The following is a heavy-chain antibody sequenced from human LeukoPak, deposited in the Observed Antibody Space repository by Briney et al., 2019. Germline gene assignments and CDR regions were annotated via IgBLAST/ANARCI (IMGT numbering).Heavy chain of an antibody. Sequence: GGSLRLSCAASGFTFSNYAMSWFRQAPGKGLEWVSVISGSGGRTYYADSVRGRFTISRDKSRNTLYLQMNSLRAEDTAIYHCAKDRTITMIVVVITTAFDYWGQGTLVTVSS. J-gene: IGHJ4*02. CDR3: AKDRTITMIVVVITTAFDY. CDR2: ISGSGGRT. V-gene: IGHV3-23*01. CDR1: GFTFSNYA. D-gene: IGHD3-22*01.